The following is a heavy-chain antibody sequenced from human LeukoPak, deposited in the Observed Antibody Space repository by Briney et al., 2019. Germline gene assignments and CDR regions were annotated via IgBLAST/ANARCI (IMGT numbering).Heavy chain of an antibody. J-gene: IGHJ4*02. CDR3: ARALLWFGEPSHIDY. D-gene: IGHD3-10*01. CDR2: ITAYNDNT. CDR1: GYTFTGYY. V-gene: IGHV1-18*04. Sequence: ASVKVSCKASGYTFTGYYMHWVRQAPGQGLEWMGWITAYNDNTNYAQKLQGRVTMTTDTSTSTAYMELRSLRSDDTAVYYCARALLWFGEPSHIDYWGQGTLVTASS.